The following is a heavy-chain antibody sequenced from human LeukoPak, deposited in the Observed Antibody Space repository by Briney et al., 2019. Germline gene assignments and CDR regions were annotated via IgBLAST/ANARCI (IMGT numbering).Heavy chain of an antibody. D-gene: IGHD6-13*01. J-gene: IGHJ6*03. CDR2: VSASGGNT. CDR1: GFTFSSYA. V-gene: IGHV3-23*01. CDR3: AKHKGAGSRYSYSMDV. Sequence: GGSLRLSCAASGFTFSSYAMSWVRQAPGKGLEWVSAVSASGGNTYYADSVKGRFTISRDNSKNTLYLQVNSLRAEDTAVYSCAKHKGAGSRYSYSMDVWGKGATVTVSS.